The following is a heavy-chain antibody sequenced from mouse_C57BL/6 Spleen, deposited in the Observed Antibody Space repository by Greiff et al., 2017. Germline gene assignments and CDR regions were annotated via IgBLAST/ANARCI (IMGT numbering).Heavy chain of an antibody. V-gene: IGHV1-4*01. J-gene: IGHJ4*01. CDR3: ARDVYDYGFYAMDY. CDR2: INPSSGYP. CDR1: GYTFTSYT. D-gene: IGHD2-4*01. Sequence: VQLQQSGAELARPGASVKMSCKASGYTFTSYTMHWVKQRPGQGLEWIGYINPSSGYPTYNQKFKDKATLTADKSSSTAYMQLSSLTSEDSAVYYWARDVYDYGFYAMDYWGQGTSVTVSS.